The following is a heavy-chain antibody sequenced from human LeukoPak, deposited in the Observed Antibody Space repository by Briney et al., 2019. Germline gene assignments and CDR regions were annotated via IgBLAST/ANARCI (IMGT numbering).Heavy chain of an antibody. CDR1: GGTFSSYA. V-gene: IGHV1-69*04. D-gene: IGHD3-16*01. CDR2: IIPILGIA. J-gene: IGHJ4*02. Sequence: ASVKVSCKASGGTFSSYAISWVRQAPGQGLEWMGRIIPILGIANYAQKFQGRVTITADKSTSTAYMELSSLRSEDTAVYYCARVGRGGIEGCLDYWGQGTLVTVSS. CDR3: ARVGRGGIEGCLDY.